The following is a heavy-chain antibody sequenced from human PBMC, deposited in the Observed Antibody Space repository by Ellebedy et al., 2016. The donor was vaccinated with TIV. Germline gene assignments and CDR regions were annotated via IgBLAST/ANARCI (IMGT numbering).Heavy chain of an antibody. Sequence: ASVKVSCKASGFTFSESVVHWVRQARGQGLEWIGWFVVGSGNTNYAQKFQGRVRFTVDESTSTAYMDLSSLRSEDTAVYYCARGVTHGVLTGQHFFFYGIDVWGQGAAVTVSS. J-gene: IGHJ6*02. CDR3: ARGVTHGVLTGQHFFFYGIDV. CDR2: FVVGSGNT. D-gene: IGHD3-9*01. CDR1: GFTFSESV. V-gene: IGHV1-58*01.